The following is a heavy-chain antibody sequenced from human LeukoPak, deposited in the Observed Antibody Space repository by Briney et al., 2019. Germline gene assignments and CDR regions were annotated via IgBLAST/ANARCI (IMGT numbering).Heavy chain of an antibody. Sequence: GGSLRLSCEASGFTFSSYGMSWVRQASGKGLEWVSAISGGGGGTYYADSVKGGFTISRDNSKSTLYLQMNSLRAEDAAVYFCAKRVAHSSGAYWDYWGQGILVTVSS. CDR2: ISGGGGGT. J-gene: IGHJ4*02. CDR3: AKRVAHSSGAYWDY. CDR1: GFTFSSYG. V-gene: IGHV3-23*01. D-gene: IGHD6-19*01.